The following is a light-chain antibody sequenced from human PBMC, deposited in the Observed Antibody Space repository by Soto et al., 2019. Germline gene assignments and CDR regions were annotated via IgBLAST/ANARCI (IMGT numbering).Light chain of an antibody. V-gene: IGLV1-40*01. Sequence: QSVLTQPPSVSGAPGQRVTISCTRSSSNIGAGYDVHWYQQLPGTAPKLLIYGNSNRPSGVPDRFSGSKSGTSASLAITGLQAEDEADYYCQSYDSSRSGSRVFGTGTKVTVL. CDR2: GNS. CDR1: SSNIGAGYD. J-gene: IGLJ1*01. CDR3: QSYDSSRSGSRV.